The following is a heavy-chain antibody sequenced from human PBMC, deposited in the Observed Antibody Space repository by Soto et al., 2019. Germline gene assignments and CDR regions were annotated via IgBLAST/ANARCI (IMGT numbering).Heavy chain of an antibody. CDR1: GYTFTSYY. V-gene: IGHV1-46*01. CDR3: ARDTSLPAYYYDSSGYYRYYFDY. Sequence: QVQLVQSGAEVKKPGASVKVSCKASGYTFTSYYMHWVRQAPGQGLEWMGIINPSGGSTSYAQKFQVRVTMTGDTSTSTVYMELSSLRSEDTAVYYCARDTSLPAYYYDSSGYYRYYFDYWGQGTLVTVSS. J-gene: IGHJ4*02. CDR2: INPSGGST. D-gene: IGHD3-22*01.